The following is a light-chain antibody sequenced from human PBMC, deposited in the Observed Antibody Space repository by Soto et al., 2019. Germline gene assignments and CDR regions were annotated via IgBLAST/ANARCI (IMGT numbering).Light chain of an antibody. CDR3: QQYGRSLWM. Sequence: IVLKQSAGTVSLSPEERATLSCRVSQSVSSNYLAWYQQKLGQAPRLLIYGASSRASGIPDRFSGSGSGTDFTLTISRLEAEDVAVYYCQQYGRSLWMFGQGTKVDIK. V-gene: IGKV3-20*01. CDR2: GAS. CDR1: QSVSSNY. J-gene: IGKJ1*01.